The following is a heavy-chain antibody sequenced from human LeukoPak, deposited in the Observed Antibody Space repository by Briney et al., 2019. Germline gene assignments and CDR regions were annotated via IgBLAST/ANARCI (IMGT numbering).Heavy chain of an antibody. J-gene: IGHJ4*02. V-gene: IGHV3-48*03. CDR3: ARSLGSSGYYYEEYFDY. CDR2: ISSSGSTI. Sequence: PGGSLRLSCAASGFTFSSYEMNWVRQAPGKGLEWVSYISSSGSTIYYADSVKGRFTISRDNAKNSLYLQMNSLRAEDTAVYYCARSLGSSGYYYEEYFDYWGQGTLATVSS. D-gene: IGHD3-22*01. CDR1: GFTFSSYE.